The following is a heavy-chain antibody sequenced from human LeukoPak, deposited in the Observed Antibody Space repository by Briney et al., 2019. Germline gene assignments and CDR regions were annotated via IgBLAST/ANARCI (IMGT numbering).Heavy chain of an antibody. CDR2: IIPIFGTA. V-gene: IGHV1-69*13. CDR3: ARRVTREWWHNDAFDI. CDR1: GGTFSSYA. Sequence: GASVKVSCKASGGTFSSYAISWVRQAPGQGLEWMGGIIPIFGTANYAQKFQGRVTITADESTSTAYMELSSLRSEDTAVYYCARRVTREWWHNDAFDIWGQGTMVTVSS. D-gene: IGHD2-15*01. J-gene: IGHJ3*02.